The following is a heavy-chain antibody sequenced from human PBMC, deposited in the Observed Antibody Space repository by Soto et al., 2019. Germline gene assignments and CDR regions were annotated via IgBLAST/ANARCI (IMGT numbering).Heavy chain of an antibody. V-gene: IGHV3-21*01. CDR2: ISGSSSYI. Sequence: EVQLVESGGGLVKPGGSLRLSCAASGFSFSDYSMNWVRQAPGKGLEWVSSISGSSSYIYYTDSLKGRFTVSRDNXXXXXXXXXXXXXXXXXXXXXXXXXXXXXXXIGCRDYYHYMDVWGKGTTVTVSS. D-gene: IGHD2-15*01. CDR1: GFSFSDYS. CDR3: XXXXXXXXXIGCRDYYHYMDV. J-gene: IGHJ6*03.